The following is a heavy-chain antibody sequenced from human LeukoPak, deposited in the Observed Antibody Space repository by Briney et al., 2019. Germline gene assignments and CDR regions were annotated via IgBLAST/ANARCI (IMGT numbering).Heavy chain of an antibody. J-gene: IGHJ3*02. CDR1: GFTFSSYA. Sequence: GGSLRLSCAASGFTFSSYAMSWVRQAPGKGLEWVSAISGSGGSTYYADSVKGRFTISRDNSKNTLYLQMNSLRAEDTAVYYCTRERDILDAFDIWGQGTMVTVSS. D-gene: IGHD1-26*01. CDR2: ISGSGGST. CDR3: TRERDILDAFDI. V-gene: IGHV3-23*01.